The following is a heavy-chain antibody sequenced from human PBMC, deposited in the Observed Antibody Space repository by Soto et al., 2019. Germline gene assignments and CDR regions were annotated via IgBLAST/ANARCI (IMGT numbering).Heavy chain of an antibody. D-gene: IGHD2-2*01. CDR3: ARDRPYCISTSCYPY. Sequence: QVQLQESGPGLVKPSQTLSLTCTVSGGSISSGDYYWSWIRQPPGKGLEWIEYIYYSGSTYYNPSLKSRVTISVDTSNNQFSLKLSSVTAADTAVYYCARDRPYCISTSCYPYWGQGTLVTVSS. CDR2: IYYSGST. V-gene: IGHV4-30-4*01. J-gene: IGHJ4*02. CDR1: GGSISSGDYY.